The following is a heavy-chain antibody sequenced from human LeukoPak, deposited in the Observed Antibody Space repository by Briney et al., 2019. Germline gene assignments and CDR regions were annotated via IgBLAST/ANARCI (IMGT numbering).Heavy chain of an antibody. Sequence: QAGGSLRLSCAASGFTFSSHGMHWVRQVPGKGLEWVATIWFDGSNKYYADSVKGRFTISRDNSKNTLYLQMSSLRAEDTAVYYCARILGSYSDYWGQGTLVTVSS. J-gene: IGHJ4*02. D-gene: IGHD3-16*01. V-gene: IGHV3-33*01. CDR2: IWFDGSNK. CDR1: GFTFSSHG. CDR3: ARILGSYSDY.